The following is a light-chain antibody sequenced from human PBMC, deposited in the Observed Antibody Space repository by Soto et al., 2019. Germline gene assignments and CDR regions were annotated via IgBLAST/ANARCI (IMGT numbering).Light chain of an antibody. CDR3: QQRHMWPIT. J-gene: IGKJ5*01. CDR2: GVS. V-gene: IGKV3D-20*02. CDR1: QSVSSIY. Sequence: EIVLTQSPRTLSLSPGERATLSCRASQSVSSIYFAWYQQKRGQAPRLLIYGVSSRATGIPPRFSGSGSGTDFTLTISSLEPEDSAVYYCQQRHMWPITFGQGTRLEIK.